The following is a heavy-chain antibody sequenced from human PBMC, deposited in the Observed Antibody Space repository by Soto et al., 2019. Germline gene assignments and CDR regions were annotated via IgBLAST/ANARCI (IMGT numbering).Heavy chain of an antibody. CDR1: GVFISSGGFY. CDR2: IYYSGST. V-gene: IGHV4-31*03. J-gene: IGHJ4*02. Sequence: PSETLSLTCTVPGVFISSGGFYWTWIRQHPGKGLEWIGYIYYSGSTYCNPSLKSRVTISVDTSKNQFSLKLSSVTAADTAVYYCAREGLGIRRYYFDSWGQGTLVTSPQ. CDR3: AREGLGIRRYYFDS. D-gene: IGHD7-27*01.